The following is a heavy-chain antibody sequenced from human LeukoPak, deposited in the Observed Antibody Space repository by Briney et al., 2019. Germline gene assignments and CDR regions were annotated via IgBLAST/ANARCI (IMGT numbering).Heavy chain of an antibody. CDR1: GGSISSSSYY. V-gene: IGHV4-61*05. CDR3: ASSVGAGYYYYYMDV. J-gene: IGHJ6*03. CDR2: IYYSGST. D-gene: IGHD1-26*01. Sequence: PSETLSLTCTVSGGSISSSSYYWGWIRQPPGKGLEWIGYIYYSGSTNYNPSLKSRVTISVDTSKNQFSLKLSSVTAADTAVYYCASSVGAGYYYYYMDVWGKGTTVTISS.